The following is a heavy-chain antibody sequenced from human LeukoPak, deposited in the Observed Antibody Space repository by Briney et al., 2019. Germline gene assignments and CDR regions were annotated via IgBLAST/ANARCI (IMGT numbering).Heavy chain of an antibody. CDR2: IKQDGSEK. CDR3: ARDTATLRYFDY. D-gene: IGHD4-11*01. V-gene: IGHV3-7*01. CDR1: GFTFSNYW. Sequence: PGGSLRLSCVASGFTFSNYWMAWVRQAPGKGLEWVANIKQDGSEKYYVDSVKGRLTISRDNAKNSLYLQMNSLRAEDTAVYYCARDTATLRYFDYWGQGTLVTVSS. J-gene: IGHJ4*02.